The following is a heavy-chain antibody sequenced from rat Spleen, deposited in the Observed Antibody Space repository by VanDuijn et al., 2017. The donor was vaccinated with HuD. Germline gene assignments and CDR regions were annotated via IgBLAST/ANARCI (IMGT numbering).Heavy chain of an antibody. V-gene: IGHV2-1*01. Sequence: QVQLKESGPGLVQPSQTLSLTCTVSGFSLTVSSVSWVRQPPGKGLEWMGSIWGGGSTDYHSALKSRLSISRDTSKSQVFLKMSSLQTEGTAIYFCTGSLVYSSYVLDAWDQGASVTVSS. CDR2: IWGGGST. CDR3: TGSLVYSSYVLDA. D-gene: IGHD1-2*01. J-gene: IGHJ4*01. CDR1: GFSLTVSS.